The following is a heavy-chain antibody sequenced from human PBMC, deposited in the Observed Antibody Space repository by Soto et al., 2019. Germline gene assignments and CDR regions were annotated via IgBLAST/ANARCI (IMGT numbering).Heavy chain of an antibody. CDR2: ISYDGSNK. Sequence: GGSLRLSCVASGFTFSNYAMNWVRQAPGKGLEWVAVISYDGSNKYYADSVKGRITISRDNSRNTLYLQMNNLRAEDTAMYYCARDLGNNYGSFAYWGQGTLVTVSS. J-gene: IGHJ4*02. CDR1: GFTFSNYA. D-gene: IGHD4-17*01. CDR3: ARDLGNNYGSFAY. V-gene: IGHV3-30-3*01.